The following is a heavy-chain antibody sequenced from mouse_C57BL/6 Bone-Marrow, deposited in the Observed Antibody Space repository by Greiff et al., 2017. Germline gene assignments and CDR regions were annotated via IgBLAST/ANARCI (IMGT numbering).Heavy chain of an antibody. Sequence: EVKLMESGAGLVKPGGSLKISCAASGFTFRSYAMSWVRQTPEKRLEWVAYISSGGDYIYYADTVKGRFTISTDNARNTLYLQMSSLKSEDTAMYYCTRVGYSVSWRYCDVWGTGTTVTVSS. V-gene: IGHV5-9-1*02. CDR1: GFTFRSYA. CDR3: TRVGYSVSWRYCDV. J-gene: IGHJ1*03. D-gene: IGHD2-12*01. CDR2: ISSGGDYI.